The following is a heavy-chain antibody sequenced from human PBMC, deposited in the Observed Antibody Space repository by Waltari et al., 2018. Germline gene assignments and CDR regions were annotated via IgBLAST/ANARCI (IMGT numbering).Heavy chain of an antibody. CDR3: ARESVAARTGYYYYYMDV. D-gene: IGHD6-6*01. CDR2: IYYSGST. CDR1: GGSISSYY. Sequence: QVQLQESGPGLVKPSDTLSLTCTVSGGSISSYYWSWIRQPPGKGLEWIGYIYYSGSTNYNPSLKRRVTIAVDTSKNQFSLKLSSVTAADTAVYYCARESVAARTGYYYYYMDVWGKGTTVTVSS. V-gene: IGHV4-59*01. J-gene: IGHJ6*03.